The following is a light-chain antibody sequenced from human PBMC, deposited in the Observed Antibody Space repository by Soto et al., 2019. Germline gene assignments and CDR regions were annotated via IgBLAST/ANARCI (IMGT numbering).Light chain of an antibody. CDR3: QQYGSSPWT. Sequence: EIVLTQSPGTLSLSPGERATLSCRASQSVSSNYLAWYQQKPGQAPRLLIYGASSRATGIPDRFSGSGSGTDCTLTISRMEPEDFAVYYCQQYGSSPWTFGQGTKVDIK. CDR1: QSVSSNY. V-gene: IGKV3-20*01. J-gene: IGKJ1*01. CDR2: GAS.